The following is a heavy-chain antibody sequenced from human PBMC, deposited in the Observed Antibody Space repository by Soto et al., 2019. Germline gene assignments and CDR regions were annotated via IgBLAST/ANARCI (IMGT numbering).Heavy chain of an antibody. V-gene: IGHV1-2*02. CDR1: GYTFTGYY. CDR2: INPNSGGT. D-gene: IGHD3-3*01. CDR3: ARDRFTIFGVVRRYYYYGMDV. J-gene: IGHJ6*02. Sequence: GASVKVSCKASGYTFTGYYIRWVRQAPGQGLEWMGWINPNSGGTNSAQKFQGRVTMTRDTSISTAYMELNRLKSDDTAVYYCARDRFTIFGVVRRYYYYGMDVWGQGTTVTVSS.